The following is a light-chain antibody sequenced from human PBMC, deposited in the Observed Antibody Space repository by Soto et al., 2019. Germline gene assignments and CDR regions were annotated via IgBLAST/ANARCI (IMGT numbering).Light chain of an antibody. V-gene: IGKV1-39*01. CDR1: QSISSY. Sequence: EIQMTQSPSSLSASVRYSVTITFPSSQSISSYLNWYQQKPGKAPKLLIYAASSLQSGVPSRFSGSGSGTDFTLTISSLQTEDFATYYCKQSYSTPPTFGGGTKVDIK. CDR2: AAS. CDR3: KQSYSTPPT. J-gene: IGKJ4*01.